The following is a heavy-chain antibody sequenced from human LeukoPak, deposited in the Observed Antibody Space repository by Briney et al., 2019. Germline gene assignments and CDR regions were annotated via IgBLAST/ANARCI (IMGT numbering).Heavy chain of an antibody. Sequence: GGSLRLSCAASGFTFSSYWMSWVRQAPGKGLEWVANIKQDGSEKYYVDSVKGRFTISRDNAKNSLYLQMNSLRAEDTAVYHCARDPNYDFWSGYYGLDYWGQGTLVTVSS. D-gene: IGHD3-3*01. V-gene: IGHV3-7*01. CDR2: IKQDGSEK. J-gene: IGHJ4*02. CDR1: GFTFSSYW. CDR3: ARDPNYDFWSGYYGLDY.